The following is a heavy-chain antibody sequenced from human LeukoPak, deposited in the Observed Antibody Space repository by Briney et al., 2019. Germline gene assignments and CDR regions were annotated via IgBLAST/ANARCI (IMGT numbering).Heavy chain of an antibody. CDR2: MNPNSGNT. CDR3: ARDGEYCSSTSCQYGVDY. CDR1: GYTFTSYD. Sequence: GASVKVSCKASGYTFTSYDINWVRQATGQGLEWMGWMNPNSGNTGYAQKFQGRVTMTRDTSISTAYMELSRLRSDDTAVYYCARDGEYCSSTSCQYGVDYWGQGTLVTVSS. V-gene: IGHV1-8*01. J-gene: IGHJ4*02. D-gene: IGHD2-2*01.